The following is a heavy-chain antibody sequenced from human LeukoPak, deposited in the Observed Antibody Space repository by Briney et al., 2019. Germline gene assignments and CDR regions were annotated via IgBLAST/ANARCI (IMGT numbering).Heavy chain of an antibody. D-gene: IGHD3-22*01. J-gene: IGHJ4*02. CDR2: ISYDGSNK. Sequence: GGSLRLSCAASGFTFSSYAMHWVRQAPGKGLEWVAVISYDGSNKYYADSVKGRFTISRDNSKNTLYLQMNSLRAEDTAVYYCAKETPYYDSSGDVWGQGTLVTVPS. V-gene: IGHV3-30-3*01. CDR1: GFTFSSYA. CDR3: AKETPYYDSSGDV.